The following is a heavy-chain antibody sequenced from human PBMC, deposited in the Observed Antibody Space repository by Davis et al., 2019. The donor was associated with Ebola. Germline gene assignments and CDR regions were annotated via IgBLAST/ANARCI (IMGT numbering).Heavy chain of an antibody. CDR3: AKESRGPGQYYGMDV. Sequence: NWVRQPPGKGLEWIGEISHGGITNYNPSLKSRVTISVDKSKSQISLHLNSVTAADTAEYYCAKESRGPGQYYGMDVWGKGTTVIVSS. J-gene: IGHJ6*04. CDR2: ISHGGIT. V-gene: IGHV4/OR15-8*01.